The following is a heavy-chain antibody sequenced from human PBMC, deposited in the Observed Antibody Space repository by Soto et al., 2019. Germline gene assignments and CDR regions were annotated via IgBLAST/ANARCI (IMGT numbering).Heavy chain of an antibody. V-gene: IGHV3-30*18. Sequence: QVHQVESGGGVVQPGRSLRLSCAASGFTFTSFGIHWVRQAPGKGLEWVAVVSYDGIDENYADSVKGRFSISRDNSTNTTYLQIDSLKGEHTSVYYCAKDPRELATNTSDYWGQGTLVTVSS. CDR3: AKDPRELATNTSDY. CDR1: GFTFTSFG. D-gene: IGHD5-12*01. CDR2: VSYDGIDE. J-gene: IGHJ4*02.